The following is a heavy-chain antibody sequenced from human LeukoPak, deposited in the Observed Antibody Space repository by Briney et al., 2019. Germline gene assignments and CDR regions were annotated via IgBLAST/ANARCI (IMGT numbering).Heavy chain of an antibody. Sequence: GGSLRLSCAASGFTFSSYWMSWVRQAPGKGLEWVANIRQDGSEKYYVDSVKGRFTISRDNAKNSLYLQMNSLRAEDTAVYYCARRFGVVPAQHYYYYMDVWGKGTTVTVSS. CDR2: IRQDGSEK. CDR3: ARRFGVVPAQHYYYYMDV. D-gene: IGHD2-2*01. J-gene: IGHJ6*03. CDR1: GFTFSSYW. V-gene: IGHV3-7*01.